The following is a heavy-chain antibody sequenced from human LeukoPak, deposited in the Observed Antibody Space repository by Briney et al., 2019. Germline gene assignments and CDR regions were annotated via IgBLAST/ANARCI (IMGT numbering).Heavy chain of an antibody. CDR2: ISYDGSTK. CDR3: AKDSYGDSHFDY. Sequence: GGSLRLSCAASGFTFSSYGMHWVRQAPGKGLEWVAVISYDGSTKYYADSVKGRFTISRDNSKNTLYLQMNSLRAEDTAVYYCAKDSYGDSHFDYWGQGTLVTVSS. J-gene: IGHJ4*02. CDR1: GFTFSSYG. D-gene: IGHD4-17*01. V-gene: IGHV3-30*18.